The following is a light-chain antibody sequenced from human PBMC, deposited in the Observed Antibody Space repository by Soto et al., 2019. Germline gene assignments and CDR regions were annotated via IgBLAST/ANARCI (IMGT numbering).Light chain of an antibody. V-gene: IGKV3-11*01. CDR1: QSVSSY. J-gene: IGKJ2*01. CDR3: QQRSNWPPYT. Sequence: EIVLTQSPATLSFAPGERATLSCMARQSVSSYLAWYQQKPGQAPRLLIYDASNRATGIPARISGSGSGTDFTLTISSLEPEDFAVYYCQQRSNWPPYTFGQGTKLQIK. CDR2: DAS.